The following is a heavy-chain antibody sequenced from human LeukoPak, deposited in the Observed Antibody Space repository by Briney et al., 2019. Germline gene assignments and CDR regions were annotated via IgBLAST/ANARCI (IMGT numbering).Heavy chain of an antibody. CDR3: AKEEPGIGFDI. CDR2: INPNSDGT. V-gene: IGHV1-2*02. D-gene: IGHD1-14*01. Sequence: GASVNVSCKASGYTFTAYYIHWVRQAPGQGLEWMGWINPNSDGTKFAQKFQGRISLTRDTSISTAYMELSSLRSDDTAVYYCAKEEPGIGFDIWGQGTLVTVS. J-gene: IGHJ3*02. CDR1: GYTFTAYY.